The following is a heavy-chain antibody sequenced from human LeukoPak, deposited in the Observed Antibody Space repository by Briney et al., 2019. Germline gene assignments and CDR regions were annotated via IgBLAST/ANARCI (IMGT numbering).Heavy chain of an antibody. J-gene: IGHJ4*02. D-gene: IGHD3-22*01. V-gene: IGHV3-23*01. Sequence: GGSLRLSCAASGFTFSSYAMNWVRQGPGKGLEWVSVISGGGSNMYYADSVKGRFTISRDNSKNTLYLQMNSLRAEDTAVYYCAKDRSSGYPMDFESWGQGTLVTVSS. CDR3: AKDRSSGYPMDFES. CDR1: GFTFSSYA. CDR2: ISGGGSNM.